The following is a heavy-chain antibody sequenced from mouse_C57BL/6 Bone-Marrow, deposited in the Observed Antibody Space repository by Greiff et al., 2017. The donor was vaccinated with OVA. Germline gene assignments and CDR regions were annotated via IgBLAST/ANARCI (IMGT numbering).Heavy chain of an antibody. CDR2: IWTGGGT. CDR1: GFSLTSYA. J-gene: IGHJ2*01. D-gene: IGHD2-4*01. Sequence: QVQLKQSGPGLVAPSQSLSITCTVSGFSLTSYAISWVRQPPGKGLEWLGVIWTGGGTNYNSALKSRLSISKDNSKSQVFLKMNSLQTDDTARYYCASLYYDYDEGFDYWGQGTTLTVSS. V-gene: IGHV2-9-1*01. CDR3: ASLYYDYDEGFDY.